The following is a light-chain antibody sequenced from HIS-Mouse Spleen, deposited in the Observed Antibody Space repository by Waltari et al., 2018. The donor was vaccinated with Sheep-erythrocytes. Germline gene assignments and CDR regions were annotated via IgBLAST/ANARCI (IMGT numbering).Light chain of an antibody. Sequence: QSALTQPRSVSGSPGQSFNISCTGTSSDVGGYNYVSWCQQHPGKAPILMIYDFSKRPSGVPGRFSGSKSGNTASLTISGLQAEDEADYYCCSYAGSYNHVFATGTKVTVL. V-gene: IGLV2-11*01. CDR1: SSDVGGYNY. J-gene: IGLJ1*01. CDR3: CSYAGSYNHV. CDR2: DFS.